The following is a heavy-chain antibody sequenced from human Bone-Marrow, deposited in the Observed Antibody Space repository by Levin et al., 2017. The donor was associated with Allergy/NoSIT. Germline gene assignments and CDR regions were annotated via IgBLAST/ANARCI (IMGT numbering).Heavy chain of an antibody. CDR2: ISSSGDGV. Sequence: LSLTCAASGFIFSDCYMSWIRQAPGKGLEWISYISSSGDGVHYADSVKGRFTISRDNAKNSLYLQMNSLRVEDTAVYYCARDHIGPYYFDYYNMDVWGQGTTVTVSS. V-gene: IGHV3-11*01. CDR3: ARDHIGPYYFDYYNMDV. D-gene: IGHD2-21*01. J-gene: IGHJ6*02. CDR1: GFIFSDCY.